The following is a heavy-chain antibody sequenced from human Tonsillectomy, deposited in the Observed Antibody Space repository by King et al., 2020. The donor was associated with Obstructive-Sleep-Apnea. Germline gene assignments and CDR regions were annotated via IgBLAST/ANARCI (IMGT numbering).Heavy chain of an antibody. D-gene: IGHD6-13*01. CDR3: ARGNIAAAGTYFDY. V-gene: IGHV4-34*01. Sequence: VQLQQWGAGLLKPSETLSLTCAVYGGSVSGYYWSWIRQPPGKGLEWIGEINHSGSTNYNPSLKSRVTISVDTSKNQFSLKLSSVTAADTAVYYCARGNIAAAGTYFDYWGQGTLVTVSS. CDR2: INHSGST. J-gene: IGHJ4*02. CDR1: GGSVSGYY.